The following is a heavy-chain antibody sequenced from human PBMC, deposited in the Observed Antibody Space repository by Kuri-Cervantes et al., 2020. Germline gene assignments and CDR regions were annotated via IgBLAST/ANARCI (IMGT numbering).Heavy chain of an antibody. Sequence: ASVKVSCKASGGTFSSYAISWVRQAPGQGLEWMGWINPNSGGTNYAQKFQGWVTMTRDTSISTAYMELSRLRSDDTAVYYCARDPPRYGSGSYLVFAFDIWGQGTMVTVSS. CDR3: ARDPPRYGSGSYLVFAFDI. D-gene: IGHD3-10*01. CDR2: INPNSGGT. CDR1: GGTFSSYA. J-gene: IGHJ3*02. V-gene: IGHV1-2*04.